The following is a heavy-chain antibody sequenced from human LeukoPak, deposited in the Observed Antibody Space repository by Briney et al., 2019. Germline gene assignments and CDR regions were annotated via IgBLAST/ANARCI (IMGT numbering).Heavy chain of an antibody. Sequence: GGSLRLSXAASGFTFDDYGMSWVRQRPGKELEWVSGINWNGGSTGYADSVKGRFTISRDNGKNSLYLQMNSLRAEDTALYYCARSGYYDSSAYFYWGQGTLVTVSS. V-gene: IGHV3-20*04. J-gene: IGHJ4*02. CDR3: ARSGYYDSSAYFY. D-gene: IGHD3-22*01. CDR1: GFTFDDYG. CDR2: INWNGGST.